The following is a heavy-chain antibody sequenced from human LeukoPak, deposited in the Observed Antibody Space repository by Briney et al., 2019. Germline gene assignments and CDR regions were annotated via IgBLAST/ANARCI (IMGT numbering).Heavy chain of an antibody. J-gene: IGHJ4*02. V-gene: IGHV4-4*02. CDR2: IYHSGST. CDR3: ARSSGYYGGSYFDY. D-gene: IGHD3-22*01. CDR1: GFTFGKYW. Sequence: PGGSLRLSCVASGFTFGKYWMSWVRQPPGKGLEWIGEIYHSGSTNYNPSLKSRVTISVDKSKNQFSLKLSSVTAADTAVYYCARSSGYYGGSYFDYWGQGTLVTVSS.